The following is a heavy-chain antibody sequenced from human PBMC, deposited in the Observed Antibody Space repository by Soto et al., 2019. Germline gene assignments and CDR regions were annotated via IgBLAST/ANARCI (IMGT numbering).Heavy chain of an antibody. Sequence: QAQLVESGGGVVQPGRSLRLSCAASGFPFSSYAMYWVRQAPGKGLEWVAIISYDGSTYYYADSVKGRFTISRDNSKNTLYLQMDSLSAGDTAVYYCAGGCGGDGYSIDYWAQGTPVTVSS. CDR3: AGGCGGDGYSIDY. J-gene: IGHJ4*02. V-gene: IGHV3-30-3*01. D-gene: IGHD2-21*02. CDR2: ISYDGSTY. CDR1: GFPFSSYA.